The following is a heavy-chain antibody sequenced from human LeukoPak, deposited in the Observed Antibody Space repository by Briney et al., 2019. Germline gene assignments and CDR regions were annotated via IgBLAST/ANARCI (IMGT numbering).Heavy chain of an antibody. Sequence: GGSLRPSCAASGFTFSSYGMHWVRQAPGNGLKWVAVISYDGSNKYYADSVKGRFTISRDNSKNTLYLQMNSLRAEDTAVYYCAKDHYAVLYYFDYWGQGTLVTVS. J-gene: IGHJ4*02. CDR1: GFTFSSYG. V-gene: IGHV3-30*18. CDR2: ISYDGSNK. D-gene: IGHD2-2*01. CDR3: AKDHYAVLYYFDY.